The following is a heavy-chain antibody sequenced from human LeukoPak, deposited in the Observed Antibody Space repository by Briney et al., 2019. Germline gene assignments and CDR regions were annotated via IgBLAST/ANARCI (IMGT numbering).Heavy chain of an antibody. J-gene: IGHJ5*02. CDR3: ARDEDYCSGGSCYSDYVWFDP. D-gene: IGHD2-15*01. V-gene: IGHV3-11*01. Sequence: GGSLRLSCAASGFTFSDYYMSWIRQATGQGLEWVSYISSSGSTIYYADSVKGRFTISRDNAKNSPYLQMNSLRAEDTAVYYCARDEDYCSGGSCYSDYVWFDPWGQGTLVTVSS. CDR1: GFTFSDYY. CDR2: ISSSGSTI.